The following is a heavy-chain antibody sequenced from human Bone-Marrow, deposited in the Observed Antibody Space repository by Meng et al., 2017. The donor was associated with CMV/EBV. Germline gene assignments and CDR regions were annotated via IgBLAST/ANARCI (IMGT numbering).Heavy chain of an antibody. V-gene: IGHV4-31*02. CDR3: AKGPDYYGSGSFFDY. Sequence: SGGSISSCCSYWRWFRQHPGTGLAWIGYIYYSGSTYYNPSLKSRVTISVDTSKNQFSLKLSSVTAADTAVYYCAKGPDYYGSGSFFDYWGQGTLVTVSS. CDR2: IYYSGST. J-gene: IGHJ4*02. CDR1: GGSISSCCSY. D-gene: IGHD3-10*01.